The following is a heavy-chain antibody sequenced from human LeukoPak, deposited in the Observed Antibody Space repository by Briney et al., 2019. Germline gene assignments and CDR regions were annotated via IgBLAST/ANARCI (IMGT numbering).Heavy chain of an antibody. CDR1: GFTFSSYG. D-gene: IGHD5-24*01. CDR2: ISYDGSNK. CDR3: AKDRRWREMATPLDY. Sequence: GRSLRLSCAASGFTFSSYGVHWVRQAPGKGLEWVAVISYDGSNKYYADSVKGRFTISRDNSKDTLYLQMNSLRAEDTAVYYCAKDRRWREMATPLDYWGQGTLVTVSS. V-gene: IGHV3-30*18. J-gene: IGHJ4*02.